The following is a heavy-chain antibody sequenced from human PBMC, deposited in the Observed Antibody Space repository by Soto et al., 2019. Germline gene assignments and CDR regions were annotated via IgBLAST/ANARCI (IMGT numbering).Heavy chain of an antibody. CDR1: GFTFSSYW. CDR2: ISYDGSDR. V-gene: IGHV3-30-3*01. D-gene: IGHD1-26*01. CDR3: ADSGGYYPRAYYFDY. Sequence: GGSLRLSCAASGFTFSSYWMSWVRQAPGKGLEWVAVISYDGSDRNYADSVKGRFTISRDNSKNTLYLQMNSLGAEDTAMYYCADSGGYYPRAYYFDYWGQGALVTVSS. J-gene: IGHJ4*02.